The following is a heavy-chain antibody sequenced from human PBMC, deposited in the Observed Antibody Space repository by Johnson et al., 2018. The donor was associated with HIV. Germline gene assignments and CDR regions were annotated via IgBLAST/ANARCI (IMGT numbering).Heavy chain of an antibody. V-gene: IGHV3-9*01. CDR3: ARGVAMIVF. CDR2: ISWNSDGSST. Sequence: LLVESGGGLVQPGRSLRLSCAASGFTFDDYAMHWVRQAPGKGLEWVSGISWNSDGSSTNYADSVNGLFTISRDNAKNTLYLQMNSLRAEDTAVYYCARGVAMIVFWGQGTMVTVSS. D-gene: IGHD3-22*01. J-gene: IGHJ3*01. CDR1: GFTFDDYA.